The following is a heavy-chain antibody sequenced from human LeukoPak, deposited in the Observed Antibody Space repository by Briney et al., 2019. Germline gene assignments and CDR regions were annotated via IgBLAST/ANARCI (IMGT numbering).Heavy chain of an antibody. CDR3: AKGASRHHFEDAFDI. V-gene: IGHV3-9*01. Sequence: PGGSLRLSCAASGFTFDDYAMHWVRQAPGKGLEWVSGISWNSGSIGYADSVKGRFTISRDNAKNSLYLQMNSLRAEDTALYYCAKGASRHHFEDAFDIWGQGTMVTVSS. CDR1: GFTFDDYA. J-gene: IGHJ3*02. CDR2: ISWNSGSI. D-gene: IGHD3-9*01.